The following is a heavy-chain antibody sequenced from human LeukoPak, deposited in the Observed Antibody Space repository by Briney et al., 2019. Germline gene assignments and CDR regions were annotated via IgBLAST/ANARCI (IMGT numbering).Heavy chain of an antibody. D-gene: IGHD6-19*01. Sequence: GGSLRLSCAASGFTFSSYAMHWVRQAPGKGLEYVSAISSNGGSTYYANSVKGRFTISRDNSKNTLYLQMGSLRAEDMAVYYCARDGGWDEGIEYYFDYWGQGTLVTVSS. CDR2: ISSNGGST. CDR1: GFTFSSYA. CDR3: ARDGGWDEGIEYYFDY. V-gene: IGHV3-64*01. J-gene: IGHJ4*02.